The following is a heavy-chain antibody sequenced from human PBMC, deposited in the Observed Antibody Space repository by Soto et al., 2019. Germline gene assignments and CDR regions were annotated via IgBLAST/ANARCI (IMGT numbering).Heavy chain of an antibody. V-gene: IGHV1-58*02. Sequence: ASVKVSCKASGFTFFTSAIQWVRQARGQRLEWMGWIVVGSGNTSYAQKFQERVSITRDMSTNTAYMDLTSLRSEDTAVYYCAADPYCGGDCYFDYWGQGTMVTVSS. CDR1: GFTFFTSA. CDR2: IVVGSGNT. D-gene: IGHD2-21*02. J-gene: IGHJ4*02. CDR3: AADPYCGGDCYFDY.